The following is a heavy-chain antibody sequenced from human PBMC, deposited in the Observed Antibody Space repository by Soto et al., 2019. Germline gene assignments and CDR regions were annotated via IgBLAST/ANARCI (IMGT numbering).Heavy chain of an antibody. Sequence: ASVKVSCKASGYSFTRYYINWVRQAPGQGLEWMGWISAYNGNTHYEEKLQGKVTLTTDTSTSTAYMEQRRLRSDDTADYFCARGGQWDFLSDYWGQGTLVTVSS. J-gene: IGHJ4*02. V-gene: IGHV1-18*01. CDR1: GYSFTRYY. CDR2: ISAYNGNT. CDR3: ARGGQWDFLSDY. D-gene: IGHD1-26*01.